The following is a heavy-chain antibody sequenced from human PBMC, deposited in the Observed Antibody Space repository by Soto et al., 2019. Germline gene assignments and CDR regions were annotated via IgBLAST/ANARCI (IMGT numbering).Heavy chain of an antibody. J-gene: IGHJ4*02. CDR3: ARWSYLDY. D-gene: IGHD3-3*01. CDR2: ISGSDGKT. Sequence: GSLRLSCAASGFSFGSYALSWVRQAPGKGLEWVSTISGSDGKTFYADSVKGRFSISRDTSQSTLYLQMNSLRADDTAVYYCARWSYLDYWGQGTRVTVSS. V-gene: IGHV3-23*01. CDR1: GFSFGSYA.